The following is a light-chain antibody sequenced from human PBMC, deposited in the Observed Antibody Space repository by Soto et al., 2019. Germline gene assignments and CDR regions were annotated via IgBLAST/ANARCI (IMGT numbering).Light chain of an antibody. CDR3: CSSAGSNKYV. CDR1: SSDVGGYNY. J-gene: IGLJ1*01. Sequence: QSALTQPPSASGSPGQSVTISCTGTSSDVGGYNYVSWYQQHPGKAPKFMIYEVSKRPSGVPDRFSGSKSGNTASLTVSGRQAEDDADYYCCSSAGSNKYVFGTGTKLTV. CDR2: EVS. V-gene: IGLV2-8*01.